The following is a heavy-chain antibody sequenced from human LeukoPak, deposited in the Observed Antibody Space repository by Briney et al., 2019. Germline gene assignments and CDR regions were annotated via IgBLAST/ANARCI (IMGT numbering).Heavy chain of an antibody. CDR1: GFTFSSYW. D-gene: IGHD6-19*01. CDR2: IKQDGSEK. CDR3: ASQIRIAVAGTSVY. J-gene: IGHJ4*02. V-gene: IGHV3-7*01. Sequence: QAGGSLRLSCAASGFTFSSYWMSWVRQAPGKGLEWVANIKQDGSEKYYVDSVKGRFTISRDNAKNSLYLQMNSLRAEDTAVYYCASQIRIAVAGTSVYWGQGTLVTVSS.